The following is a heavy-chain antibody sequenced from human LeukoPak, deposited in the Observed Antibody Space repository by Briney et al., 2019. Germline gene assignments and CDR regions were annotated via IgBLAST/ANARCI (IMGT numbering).Heavy chain of an antibody. Sequence: SETLSLTCAVYGGSFSGYYWSWIRQPPGKGLEWIGEINHSGSTNYNPSLKSRVTISVDTSKNQFSLKLSSVTAADTAVYYCARVLRRGAWNWGQGTLVTVSS. J-gene: IGHJ4*02. CDR1: GGSFSGYY. CDR2: INHSGST. CDR3: ARVLRRGAWN. V-gene: IGHV4-34*01. D-gene: IGHD4-17*01.